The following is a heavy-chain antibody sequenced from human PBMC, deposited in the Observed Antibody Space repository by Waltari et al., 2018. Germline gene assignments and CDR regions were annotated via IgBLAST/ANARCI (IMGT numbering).Heavy chain of an antibody. D-gene: IGHD3-9*01. CDR2: IYYNGNT. Sequence: QLQVQESGPGLVKPSETLSLTCTFSGGAITTPNYYWGWIRQPPGKGLEWIGCIYYNGNTYYNPSLKSRVTISADTSKNQFSRNLNSVTAADTAVYYCASLLTGDWGQGVLVTVSS. CDR1: GGAITTPNYY. J-gene: IGHJ4*02. CDR3: ASLLTGD. V-gene: IGHV4-39*01.